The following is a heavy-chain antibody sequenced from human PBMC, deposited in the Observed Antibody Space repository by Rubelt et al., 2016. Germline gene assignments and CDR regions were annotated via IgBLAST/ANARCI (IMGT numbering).Heavy chain of an antibody. D-gene: IGHD1-7*01. CDR1: GYTFTSYG. V-gene: IGHV1-18*01. CDR2: ISAYNGNT. J-gene: IGHJ4*02. Sequence: QVQLVQSGAEVKKPGASVKVSCKASGYTFTSYGISWVRQAPGQGLEWMGWISAYNGNTNYAQRLQCRVTMDTDTSTGTAYMGRRSLRSDATAGYYCARDLPPFRRYNWNFPLDYWGQGTLVTVSS. CDR3: ARDLPPFRRYNWNFPLDY.